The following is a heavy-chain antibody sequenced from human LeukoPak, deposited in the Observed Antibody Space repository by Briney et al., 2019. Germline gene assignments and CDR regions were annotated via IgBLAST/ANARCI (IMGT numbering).Heavy chain of an antibody. J-gene: IGHJ4*02. CDR3: AKDLHNYYVWGSYPAVY. Sequence: GTLRLSCAASGFTFSSYGMHWVRQAPGKGLEWVAFIRYDGNNKYYADSVKGRFTISRDNSKNTLYLQMNSLRAEDTAVYYCAKDLHNYYVWGSYPAVYWGQGTLVTVSS. V-gene: IGHV3-30*02. CDR1: GFTFSSYG. D-gene: IGHD3-16*02. CDR2: IRYDGNNK.